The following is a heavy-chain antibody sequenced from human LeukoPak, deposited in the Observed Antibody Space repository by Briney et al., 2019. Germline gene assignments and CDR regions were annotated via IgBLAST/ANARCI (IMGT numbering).Heavy chain of an antibody. CDR1: GDSITSSSYY. Sequence: SETLSLTCTVSGDSITSSSYYWGWIRQPPGKGLEWLGTIYYRGTTYYNPSLKSRVTISVDTSKNQFSLRLNSVTAADTAMYYCARPPSGYCFDYWSQGTLVTVSS. CDR3: ARPPSGYCFDY. D-gene: IGHD3-9*01. J-gene: IGHJ4*02. V-gene: IGHV4-39*07. CDR2: IYYRGTT.